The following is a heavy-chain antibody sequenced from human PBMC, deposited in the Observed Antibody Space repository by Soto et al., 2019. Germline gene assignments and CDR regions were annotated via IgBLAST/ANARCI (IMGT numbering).Heavy chain of an antibody. J-gene: IGHJ4*02. Sequence: PGGSLRLSCAASGFTFNNYAMNWVRQAPGKGLEWVATISGTGGSTYYADSVKGRFTISRDNSKNTLYLQMNSLRVEDTAVYYWAKDRLGGNLDYGGQGTKVPVSS. CDR1: GFTFNNYA. CDR2: ISGTGGST. CDR3: AKDRLGGNLDY. V-gene: IGHV3-23*01. D-gene: IGHD1-26*01.